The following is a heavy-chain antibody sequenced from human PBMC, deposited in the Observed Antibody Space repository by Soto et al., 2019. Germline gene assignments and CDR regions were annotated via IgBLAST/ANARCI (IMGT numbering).Heavy chain of an antibody. Sequence: PGGSPRLSCAAYGFTVSSKYMSWFRQAPGRGLEWVSLIYSGGSTSYADSVKGRFTISRDNSKNTLYLQMNSLRDEDTAVYYCARDGLKGIGGRCSGIPTDVRGTGTTVTVAS. D-gene: IGHD2-15*01. CDR2: IYSGGST. J-gene: IGHJ6*04. V-gene: IGHV3-66*01. CDR3: ARDGLKGIGGRCSGIPTDV. CDR1: GFTVSSKY.